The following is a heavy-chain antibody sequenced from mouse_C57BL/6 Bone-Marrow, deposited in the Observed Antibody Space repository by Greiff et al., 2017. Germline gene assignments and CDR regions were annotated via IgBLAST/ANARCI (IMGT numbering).Heavy chain of an antibody. V-gene: IGHV1-72*01. CDR3: ARSRRLLLRAWFAY. D-gene: IGHD1-1*01. Sequence: VKLQESGAELVKPGASVKLSCKASGYTFTSYWMHWVKQRPGRGLEWIGRIDPNSGGTKYNEKFKSKATLTVDKPSSTAYMQLSSLTSEDSAVYYCARSRRLLLRAWFAYWGQGTLVTVSA. CDR2: IDPNSGGT. J-gene: IGHJ3*01. CDR1: GYTFTSYW.